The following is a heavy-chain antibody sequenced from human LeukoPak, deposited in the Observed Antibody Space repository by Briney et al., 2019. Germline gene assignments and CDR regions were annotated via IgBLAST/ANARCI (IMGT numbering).Heavy chain of an antibody. CDR3: ARFMTTDDLFDY. Sequence: KPGGSLRLSCAASEFTFSTYGMSWVRQAPGKGLEWVSGISGSGDWIYYADSVKGRFTISRDNAKNSLYLQMNSLRAEDTAVYYCARFMTTDDLFDYWGQGTLVTVSS. CDR2: ISGSGDWI. J-gene: IGHJ4*02. CDR1: EFTFSTYG. D-gene: IGHD4-11*01. V-gene: IGHV3-21*01.